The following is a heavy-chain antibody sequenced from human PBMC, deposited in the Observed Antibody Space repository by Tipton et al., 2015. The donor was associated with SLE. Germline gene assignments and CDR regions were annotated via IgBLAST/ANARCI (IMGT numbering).Heavy chain of an antibody. V-gene: IGHV4-39*01. Sequence: WGWIRQPPGKGLEWIGSMFYSGSTYYNSSLKSRVTISVDTSKNQFSLKLSSVTAADTSVYYCVRQPTEGWFDPWGQGTLVTVSS. CDR3: VRQPTEGWFDP. J-gene: IGHJ5*02. CDR2: MFYSGST.